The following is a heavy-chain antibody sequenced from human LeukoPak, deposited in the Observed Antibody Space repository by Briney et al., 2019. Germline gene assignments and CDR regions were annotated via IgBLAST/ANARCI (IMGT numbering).Heavy chain of an antibody. CDR1: GGSISSSSYY. D-gene: IGHD6-6*01. Sequence: SETLSLTCTVSGGSISSSSYYWGWIRQPPGKGLEWIGSIYYSGSTYYNPSLKSRVTISVDTSKNQFSLKLSSVTAADTAVYYCARRVYSGSSWDYWGQGTLVTVSS. V-gene: IGHV4-39*01. CDR3: ARRVYSGSSWDY. J-gene: IGHJ4*02. CDR2: IYYSGST.